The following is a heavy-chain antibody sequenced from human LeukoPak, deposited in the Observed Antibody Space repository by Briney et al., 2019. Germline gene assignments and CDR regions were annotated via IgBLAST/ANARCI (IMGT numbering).Heavy chain of an antibody. J-gene: IGHJ4*02. CDR2: ISGSGGST. Sequence: GGSLRLSCAASGFTFSSYAMSWVRQAPGKGLEWVSAISGSGGSTYYADSVKGRFTISRDNSKNTLYLQINSLRAEDTAVYYCAKIFAKYYYGSGSSDYWGQGTLVTVSS. V-gene: IGHV3-23*01. D-gene: IGHD3-10*01. CDR1: GFTFSSYA. CDR3: AKIFAKYYYGSGSSDY.